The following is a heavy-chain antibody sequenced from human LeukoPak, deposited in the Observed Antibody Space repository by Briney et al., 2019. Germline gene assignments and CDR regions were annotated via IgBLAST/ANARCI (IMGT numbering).Heavy chain of an antibody. J-gene: IGHJ6*03. D-gene: IGHD5-18*01. CDR3: ARGTSYGYWDYYYYYMDV. V-gene: IGHV7-4-1*02. CDR1: GYTFTSYA. Sequence: ASVKVSCKASGYTFTSYAMNWVRQAPGQGLEWMGWINTNTGNPTYAQGFTGRLVFSLDTSVSTAYLQISSLKAEDTAVYYCARGTSYGYWDYYYYYMDVWGKGTTVTVSS. CDR2: INTNTGNP.